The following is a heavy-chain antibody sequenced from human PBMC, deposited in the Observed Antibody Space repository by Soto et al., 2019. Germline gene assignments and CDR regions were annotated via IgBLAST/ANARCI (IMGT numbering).Heavy chain of an antibody. CDR2: IGATGGST. J-gene: IGHJ4*02. CDR3: AKGSMVRGLIYIDY. D-gene: IGHD3-10*01. V-gene: IGHV3-23*01. CDR1: GFTFNNYA. Sequence: EVQLLESGGGLVQPGGSLRLSCAASGFTFNNYAMTWVRQAPGKGLEWVTGIGATGGSTYYADSVKARFTISRDNAKNMLYLQMNSLRDEDTALYYCAKGSMVRGLIYIDYWGQGTLVTVSS.